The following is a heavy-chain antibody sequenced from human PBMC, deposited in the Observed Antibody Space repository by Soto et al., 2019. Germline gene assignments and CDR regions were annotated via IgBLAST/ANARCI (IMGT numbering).Heavy chain of an antibody. J-gene: IGHJ4*02. CDR2: IYYSGST. CDR3: ARARGARYFDY. Sequence: SDTLSLNYTVSCGSISSCSYYWSWIRQPPGKGLEWIGYIYYSGSTYYNPSLKSRVTISVDTSKNQFSLKLSSVTAADTAVYYCARARGARYFDYWGQGTLVTVS. D-gene: IGHD2-15*01. CDR1: CGSISSCSYY. V-gene: IGHV4-30-4*02.